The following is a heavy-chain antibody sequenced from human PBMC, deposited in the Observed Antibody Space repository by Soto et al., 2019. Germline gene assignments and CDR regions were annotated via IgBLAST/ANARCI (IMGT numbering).Heavy chain of an antibody. D-gene: IGHD5-18*01. V-gene: IGHV3-9*01. CDR3: AKDRNTAMVTGDFDY. CDR1: GFTFGDYA. CDR2: VSWTNISF. J-gene: IGHJ4*01. Sequence: PGGSLRLSCAASGFTFGDYAMHWVRQVPGRGLEWVSGVSWTNISFGYADSVKGRFTISRDNAKNSLYLQMNSLRREDTAFYYCAKDRNTAMVTGDFDYWGHGTLVTAPQ.